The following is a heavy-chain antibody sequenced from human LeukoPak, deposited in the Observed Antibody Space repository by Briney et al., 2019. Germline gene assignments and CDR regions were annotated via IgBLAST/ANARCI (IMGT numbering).Heavy chain of an antibody. CDR1: GFTFGGYG. CDR2: IAYDGSRA. J-gene: IGHJ4*02. Sequence: PGGSLRLSCAGSGFTFGGYGMHWFRQTPDKGLEWVAVIAYDGSRAFYADSVKGRFTISRDNYKNTMSVQMDDLRAEDTVVYYCTRYNNDHFDYWGQGTLVTVSS. V-gene: IGHV3-33*01. D-gene: IGHD1-14*01. CDR3: TRYNNDHFDY.